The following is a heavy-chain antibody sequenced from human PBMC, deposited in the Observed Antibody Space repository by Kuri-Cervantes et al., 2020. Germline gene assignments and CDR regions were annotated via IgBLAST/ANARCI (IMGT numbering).Heavy chain of an antibody. CDR1: GYSISSGYY. CDR2: IYNSGST. CDR3: ARTQPNRQLFDY. D-gene: IGHD1-1*01. Sequence: GSLRLSCTVSGYSISSGYYWGWIRQPPGKGLEWIGYIYNSGSTNYNPSLKSRVTISVDTSKNQFSLKLNSVTAADTAVYYCARTQPNRQLFDYWGQGTLVTVSS. V-gene: IGHV4-61*01. J-gene: IGHJ4*02.